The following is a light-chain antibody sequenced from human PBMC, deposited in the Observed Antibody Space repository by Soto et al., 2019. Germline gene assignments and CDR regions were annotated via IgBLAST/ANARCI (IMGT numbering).Light chain of an antibody. V-gene: IGKV2-28*01. Sequence: DIVMTQSPLSLPVTPGEPASISCRSSQSLLHRNGNNYLNWYLQKPGQSPQLLIYLGSTRASGVPDRFSGSGAGTYFTLKISRVEAEDVGFYYCLQALQPPPTFGQGTRLEIK. CDR2: LGS. CDR3: LQALQPPPT. J-gene: IGKJ5*01. CDR1: QSLLHRNGNNY.